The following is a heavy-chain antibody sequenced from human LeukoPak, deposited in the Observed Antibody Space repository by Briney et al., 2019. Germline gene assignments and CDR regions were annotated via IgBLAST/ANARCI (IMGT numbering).Heavy chain of an antibody. D-gene: IGHD6-13*01. CDR3: ARDINQYSSSWYSSFYYGMDV. Sequence: ASVKVSCKASGYTFTSYAMNWVRQAPGQGLEWMGWINTNTGNPTYAQGFTGRFVFSLDTSVSTAYLQISSLKAEDTAVYYCARDINQYSSSWYSSFYYGMDVWGQGTTVTVSS. V-gene: IGHV7-4-1*02. CDR1: GYTFTSYA. CDR2: INTNTGNP. J-gene: IGHJ6*02.